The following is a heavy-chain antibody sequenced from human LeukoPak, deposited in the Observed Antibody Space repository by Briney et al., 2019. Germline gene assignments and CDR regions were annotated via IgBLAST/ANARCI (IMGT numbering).Heavy chain of an antibody. J-gene: IGHJ4*02. D-gene: IGHD7-27*01. CDR3: ARDLAWGAFDY. V-gene: IGHV3-23*01. CDR1: GFTFSSYA. Sequence: GGSLRLSCAASGFTFSSYAMSWVRQAPGKGLEWVSGISGSGGSIYYADSVKGRFTISRDNSKNTLYLQMNSLRAEDTAVYYCARDLAWGAFDYWGQGTLVTVSS. CDR2: ISGSGGSI.